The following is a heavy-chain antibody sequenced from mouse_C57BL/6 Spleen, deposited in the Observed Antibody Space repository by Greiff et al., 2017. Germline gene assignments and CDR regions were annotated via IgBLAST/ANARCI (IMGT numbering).Heavy chain of an antibody. V-gene: IGHV1-4*01. Sequence: QVQLQQSGAELARPGASVKMSCKASGYTFTSYTMHWVKQRPGQGLEWIGYINPSSGYTKYNQKFKDKATLTADKSSSTAYMQLSSLTSEDSAVYYCARSGYYGSSSPYYAMDYWGQGTSVTVAS. CDR3: ARSGYYGSSSPYYAMDY. D-gene: IGHD1-1*01. CDR2: INPSSGYT. CDR1: GYTFTSYT. J-gene: IGHJ4*01.